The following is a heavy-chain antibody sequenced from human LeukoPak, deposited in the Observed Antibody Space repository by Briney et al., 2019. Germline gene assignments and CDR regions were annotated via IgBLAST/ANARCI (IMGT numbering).Heavy chain of an antibody. V-gene: IGHV1-46*01. CDR2: INPSGGST. D-gene: IGHD1-26*01. CDR3: ARVGSRIVGAGGVLLDFDY. J-gene: IGHJ4*02. Sequence: GASVKVSCKASGYTFTSFYMHWVRQAPGQGLEWMGIINPSGGSTSYAQKFQGRVTMTRDTSTSTVYMELSSLRPEDTAVYYCARVGSRIVGAGGVLLDFDYWGQGTLVTVSS. CDR1: GYTFTSFY.